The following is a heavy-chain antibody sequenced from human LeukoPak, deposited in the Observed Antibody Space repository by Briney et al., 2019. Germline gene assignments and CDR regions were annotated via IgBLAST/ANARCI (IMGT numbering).Heavy chain of an antibody. J-gene: IGHJ5*02. D-gene: IGHD4-17*01. CDR2: IYYSGSS. V-gene: IGHV4-59*08. CDR1: GVSISSDY. CDR3: SRRLRQNLFDP. Sequence: TSETLSLTCTVSGVSISSDYWSWIPLPPGKGLEWIGYIYYSGSSNYNPSLKSRVTMSVDTSKNKFSLKLTSVSAGDTAVYYCSRRLRQNLFDPWGQGTLVTVSS.